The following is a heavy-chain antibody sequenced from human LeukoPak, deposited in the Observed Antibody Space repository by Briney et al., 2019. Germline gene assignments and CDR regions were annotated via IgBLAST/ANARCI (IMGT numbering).Heavy chain of an antibody. Sequence: PGGSLRLSCTASPFTFSGYWMHWVRHAPGKGLVWVSRINSDGYSITYADSVKGRFTISRDNAKNTLYLQMNSLIVEDTAVYFCARAGYSSGFDSWGQGTLVTVSS. D-gene: IGHD6-19*01. J-gene: IGHJ5*01. CDR2: INSDGYSI. V-gene: IGHV3-74*03. CDR3: ARAGYSSGFDS. CDR1: PFTFSGYW.